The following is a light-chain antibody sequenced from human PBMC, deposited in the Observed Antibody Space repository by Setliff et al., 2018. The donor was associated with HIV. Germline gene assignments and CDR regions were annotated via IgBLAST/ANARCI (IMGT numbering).Light chain of an antibody. CDR3: SSYTSSSNYV. J-gene: IGLJ1*01. CDR2: EVS. V-gene: IGLV2-14*01. Sequence: QSALAQPASVSGSPGQSITISCTGTSSDVGGYNYVSWYQQHPGKAPKLMIYEVSNRPSGVSNRFSGSKSGNTASLTISGLQAEDEADYYCSSYTSSSNYVFGNGTKGTVL. CDR1: SSDVGGYNY.